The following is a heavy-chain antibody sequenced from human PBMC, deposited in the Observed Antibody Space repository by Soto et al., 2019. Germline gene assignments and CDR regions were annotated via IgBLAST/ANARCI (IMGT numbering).Heavy chain of an antibody. Sequence: QVQLVQSGAEVKKPGSSVKVSCKASGGTFSSYAISWVRQAPGQGLEWMGGIIPIFGTANYAQKFQGRVTITADESTSTAYMELSSLRSEDTAVYYCARETMIVVVTSPNAFDIWGQGTMVTFSS. CDR2: IIPIFGTA. V-gene: IGHV1-69*12. J-gene: IGHJ3*02. CDR3: ARETMIVVVTSPNAFDI. CDR1: GGTFSSYA. D-gene: IGHD3-22*01.